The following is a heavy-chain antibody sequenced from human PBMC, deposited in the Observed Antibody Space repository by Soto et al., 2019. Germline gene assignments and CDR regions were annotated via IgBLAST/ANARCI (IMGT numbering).Heavy chain of an antibody. J-gene: IGHJ4*02. Sequence: QVQLVQSGAEVKKPGASVKVSCKASGYTFTTYGISWVRQAPGQGLEWMGWISAHNGNTNYAQKVQDRVTMTTDKSTTTANMELRSLSSDDTAVESCARDERGYCMITSCDSFDYWGQGPRVTVSS. D-gene: IGHD2-2*01. CDR1: GYTFTTYG. V-gene: IGHV1-18*01. CDR2: ISAHNGNT. CDR3: ARDERGYCMITSCDSFDY.